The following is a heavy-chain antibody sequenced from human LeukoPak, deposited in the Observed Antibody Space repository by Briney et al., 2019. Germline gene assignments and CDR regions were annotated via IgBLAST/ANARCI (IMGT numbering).Heavy chain of an antibody. Sequence: ASVKVSCKASGYTFTSYGISWVRQAPGQGLEWVGWISAYNGNTNYAQKLQGRVTMTTDTSTSTAYMELRSLRSDDTAVYYCATDSGYDHQFDYWGQGTLVTVSS. CDR1: GYTFTSYG. D-gene: IGHD5-12*01. CDR3: ATDSGYDHQFDY. CDR2: ISAYNGNT. J-gene: IGHJ4*02. V-gene: IGHV1-18*01.